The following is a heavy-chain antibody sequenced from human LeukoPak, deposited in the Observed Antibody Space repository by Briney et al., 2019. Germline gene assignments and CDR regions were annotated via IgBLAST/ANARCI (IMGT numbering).Heavy chain of an antibody. V-gene: IGHV3-30-3*01. CDR3: ARAVSLHRILLPDY. CDR1: GFTFSSYA. CDR2: IEHDGSTK. D-gene: IGHD5-18*01. J-gene: IGHJ4*02. Sequence: PGGSLRLSCAVSGFTFSSYALHWVRQAPGKGLEWVLVIEHDGSTKYYADSVKGRFTISRDNSKNTLYLQMSSLRAEDTALYYCARAVSLHRILLPDYWGQGTLVTVSS.